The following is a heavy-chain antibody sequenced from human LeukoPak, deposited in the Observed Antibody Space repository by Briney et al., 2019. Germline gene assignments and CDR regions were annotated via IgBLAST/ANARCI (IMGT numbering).Heavy chain of an antibody. J-gene: IGHJ4*02. V-gene: IGHV3-23*01. D-gene: IGHD2-15*01. CDR2: ISGSGGST. Sequence: GGGLRVSCADSVVTFSSNAMSCGRQTPGKGLEWGSDISGSGGSTYYADSVKGGFTISRDNSKNTLYLQMNSLRAEDTAVYYCAKGSGSCYWGQGTLVTVSS. CDR3: AKGSGSCY. CDR1: VVTFSSNA.